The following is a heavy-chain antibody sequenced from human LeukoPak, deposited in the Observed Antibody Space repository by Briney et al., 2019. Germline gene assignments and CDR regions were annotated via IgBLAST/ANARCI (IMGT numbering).Heavy chain of an antibody. J-gene: IGHJ6*03. CDR2: IYPGDSDT. CDR1: GYSFTSYW. CDR3: ARHGRARYCSSTSCYFYMDV. V-gene: IGHV5-51*01. Sequence: PGESLKISCKGSGYSFTSYWIGWVRQMPGKGLEWMGIIYPGDSDTRYSPSFQGQVTISADKSISTAYLQWSSLKASDTAMYYCARHGRARYCSSTSCYFYMDVWGKGTTVTVSS. D-gene: IGHD2-2*01.